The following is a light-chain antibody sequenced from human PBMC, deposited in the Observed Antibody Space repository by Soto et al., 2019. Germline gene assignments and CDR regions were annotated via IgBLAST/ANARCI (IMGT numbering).Light chain of an antibody. CDR3: SSYTRSSTHVV. CDR2: DVS. Sequence: QSALTQPASVSGSPGQSITISCTGTSSDVGGYNYVSWYQQHPGKAPKLMIFDVSNRPSGVSNRFSASKSGNTASLTISGLQAEDEADYYCSSYTRSSTHVVFGGGTKLTVL. V-gene: IGLV2-14*01. CDR1: SSDVGGYNY. J-gene: IGLJ2*01.